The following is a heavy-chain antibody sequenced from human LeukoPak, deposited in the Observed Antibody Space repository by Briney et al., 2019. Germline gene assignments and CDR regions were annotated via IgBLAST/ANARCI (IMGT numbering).Heavy chain of an antibody. V-gene: IGHV1-69*05. D-gene: IGHD4-11*01. Sequence: SVKVSCKVSGYTFTDYYMHWVQQAPGQGLEWMGRIIPMFGTTNYAQNFQGRVTITTDESTSTAYMEVSSLRIEDTAVYYCASVTVTTWAPDGHMDVWGKGTTVTVSS. CDR1: GYTFTDYY. CDR2: IIPMFGTT. J-gene: IGHJ6*03. CDR3: ASVTVTTWAPDGHMDV.